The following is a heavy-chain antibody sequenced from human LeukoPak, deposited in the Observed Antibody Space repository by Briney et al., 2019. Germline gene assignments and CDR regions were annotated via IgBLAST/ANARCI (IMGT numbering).Heavy chain of an antibody. CDR2: ITGDSGTI. CDR1: GFAFSFYA. CDR3: ARDRMGGSFDY. D-gene: IGHD2-15*01. V-gene: IGHV3-48*01. Sequence: GGSLRLSCAASGFAFSFYAMNWVRQAPGKGLEWVSFITGDSGTIYYVDSMKGRFTISRDNAKNSLYLQIDNLRAEDTAVYYCARDRMGGSFDYWGQGTPVTVSS. J-gene: IGHJ4*02.